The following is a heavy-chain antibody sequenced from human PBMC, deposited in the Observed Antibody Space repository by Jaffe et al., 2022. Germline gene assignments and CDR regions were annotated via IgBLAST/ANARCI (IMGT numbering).Heavy chain of an antibody. CDR1: GFSLSTSGLG. J-gene: IGHJ3*02. D-gene: IGHD5-18*01. Sequence: QVTLKESGPTLVKPTQTLTLTCTFSGFSLSTSGLGVGWIRQPPGKALEWLAFIYWNDDKRYSPSLNSRLTITKDTSKNQVVLTMTNMDPVDTATYYCGHRQTRDTTMGPFDIWGQGTMVTVSS. V-gene: IGHV2-5*01. CDR2: IYWNDDK. CDR3: GHRQTRDTTMGPFDI.